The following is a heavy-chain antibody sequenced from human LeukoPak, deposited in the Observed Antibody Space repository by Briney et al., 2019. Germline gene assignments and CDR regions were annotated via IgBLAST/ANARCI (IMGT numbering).Heavy chain of an antibody. Sequence: ASVKVSCKASGYTFTGYYMHWVRQAPGQGLEWMGWINPNSGGTNYAQKFQGRVTMTRDTSISTAYMELSRLRSDGTAVYYCAKTEFQNWNYPKYYFDYWGQGTLVTVSS. CDR3: AKTEFQNWNYPKYYFDY. CDR1: GYTFTGYY. D-gene: IGHD1-7*01. J-gene: IGHJ4*02. V-gene: IGHV1-2*02. CDR2: INPNSGGT.